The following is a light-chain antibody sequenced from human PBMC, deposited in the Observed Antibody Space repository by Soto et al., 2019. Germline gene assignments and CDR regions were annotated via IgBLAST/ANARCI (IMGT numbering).Light chain of an antibody. Sequence: EMGLTQSPGTLSLSPGERATLSCRSSQSISSSYLGWYQQTLGQAPRLLIHVASSWATGLPDRFSGSGSGTDFTLTISRLNPEDFAVYYCQQYGSAPYTFGRGTKLEIK. CDR1: QSISSSY. CDR3: QQYGSAPYT. V-gene: IGKV3-20*01. J-gene: IGKJ2*01. CDR2: VAS.